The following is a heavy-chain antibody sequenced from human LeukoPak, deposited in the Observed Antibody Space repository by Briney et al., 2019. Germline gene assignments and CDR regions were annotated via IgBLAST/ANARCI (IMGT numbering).Heavy chain of an antibody. V-gene: IGHV3-48*03. D-gene: IGHD4-17*01. J-gene: IGHJ5*02. CDR2: ISSSDSTI. CDR1: GFTFSSYE. CDR3: ARVTRSPFGWFDP. Sequence: GGSLRLSCAASGFTFSSYEMNWVRQAPGKGLEWVSYISSSDSTIYYADSVKGRFTISRDNAKNSLYLQMNSLRAEDTAVYYCARVTRSPFGWFDPWGQGTLVTVSS.